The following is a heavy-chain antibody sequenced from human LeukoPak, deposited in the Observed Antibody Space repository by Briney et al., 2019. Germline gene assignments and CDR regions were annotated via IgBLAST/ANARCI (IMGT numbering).Heavy chain of an antibody. D-gene: IGHD5-18*01. CDR1: GGSISSGGYY. J-gene: IGHJ5*02. CDR2: IYYSGST. CDR3: AREGRRGYSYGYNH. V-gene: IGHV4-31*03. Sequence: PSQTLSLTCTVSGGSISSGGYYWSWIRQHPGKGLEWIGYIYYSGSTYYNPSLKSRVTISVDTSKNQFSLKLSSVTAADTAVYYCAREGRRGYSYGYNHWGQGTLVTVSS.